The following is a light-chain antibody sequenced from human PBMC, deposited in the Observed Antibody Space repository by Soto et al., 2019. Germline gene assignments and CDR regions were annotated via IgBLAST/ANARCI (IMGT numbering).Light chain of an antibody. J-gene: IGKJ2*01. CDR2: SAS. CDR3: QHGYVAPYN. V-gene: IGKV1-39*01. CDR1: QDINVY. Sequence: DIQMTQSPSSVSASIGDTVTITCRASQDINVYLNWYQQKPGEVPKLLIYSASSLHSGVPSRFTGSGSETDFTLTIRSLQPEYFATYYCQHGYVAPYNFGQGTKV.